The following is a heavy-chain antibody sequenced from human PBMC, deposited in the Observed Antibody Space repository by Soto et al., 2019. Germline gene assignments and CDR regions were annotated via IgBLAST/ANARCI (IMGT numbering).Heavy chain of an antibody. CDR1: GGSISSGGYY. D-gene: IGHD5-12*01. CDR2: IYYSGST. CDR3: ARESFEDIVTYYFDY. Sequence: SETLSLTCTVSGGSISSGGYYWSWIRQHPGKGLEWIGYIYYSGSTYYNPSLKSRVTISVDTSKNQFSLKLSSVTAADTAVYYCARESFEDIVTYYFDYWGQGTLVTVSS. J-gene: IGHJ4*02. V-gene: IGHV4-31*03.